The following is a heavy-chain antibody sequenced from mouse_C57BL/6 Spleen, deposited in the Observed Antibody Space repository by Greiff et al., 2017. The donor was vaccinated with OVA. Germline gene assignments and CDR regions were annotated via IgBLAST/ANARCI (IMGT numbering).Heavy chain of an antibody. Sequence: VQLQQPGAELVKPGASVKMSCKASGYTFTSYWITWVKQRPGQGLEWIGDIYPGSGSTNYNEKFKSKATLTVDTSSSTAYMQLSSLTSEDSAVYYCARSCGYYGSSAGFAYWGQGTLVTVSA. CDR3: ARSCGYYGSSAGFAY. V-gene: IGHV1-55*01. CDR2: IYPGSGST. D-gene: IGHD1-1*01. CDR1: GYTFTSYW. J-gene: IGHJ3*01.